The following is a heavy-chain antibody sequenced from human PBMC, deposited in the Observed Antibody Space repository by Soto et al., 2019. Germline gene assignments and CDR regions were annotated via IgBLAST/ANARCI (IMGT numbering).Heavy chain of an antibody. CDR3: ARQQLAHYYYYMDV. CDR2: INPNSGGT. V-gene: IGHV1-2*04. J-gene: IGHJ6*03. CDR1: GYTFTGYY. Sequence: GASVKVSCKASGYTFTGYYMHWVRQAPGQGLEWMGWINPNSGGTNYAQKFQGWVTMTRDTSISTAYMELSRLRSDDTAVYYCARQQLAHYYYYMDVWGKGTTVTVSS. D-gene: IGHD6-13*01.